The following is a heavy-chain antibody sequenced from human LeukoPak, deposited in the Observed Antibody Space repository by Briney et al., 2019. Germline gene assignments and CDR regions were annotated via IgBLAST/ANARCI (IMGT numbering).Heavy chain of an antibody. CDR3: ARETTGSGLYFFDH. CDR1: GFTFSSYA. D-gene: IGHD6-19*01. V-gene: IGHV3-7*01. Sequence: GSLRLSCAASGFTFSSYAMSWVRQAPGKGLEWVANIRHVGTEKYYVDSVKGRFTISRDNAKNSLFLQMNNLRAEDTAVYYCARETTGSGLYFFDHWGQGTLVTVSS. J-gene: IGHJ4*02. CDR2: IRHVGTEK.